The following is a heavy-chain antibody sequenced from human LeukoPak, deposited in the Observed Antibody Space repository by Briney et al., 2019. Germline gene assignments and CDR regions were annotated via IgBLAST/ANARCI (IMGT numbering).Heavy chain of an antibody. J-gene: IGHJ4*02. CDR1: GGSISSYY. CDR2: IYYSGST. CDR3: ARVGTMVRGVIDHFFDY. Sequence: SQTLSLTCTVSGGSISSYYWSWIRQPPGKGLEWIGYIYYSGSTNYNPSLKSRVTISVDTSKNQFSLKLSSVTAADTAVYYCARVGTMVRGVIDHFFDYWGQGTLVTVSS. D-gene: IGHD3-10*01. V-gene: IGHV4-59*01.